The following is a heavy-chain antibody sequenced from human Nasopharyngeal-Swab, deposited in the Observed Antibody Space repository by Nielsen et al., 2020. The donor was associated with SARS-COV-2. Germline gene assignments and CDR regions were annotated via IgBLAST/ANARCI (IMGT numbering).Heavy chain of an antibody. CDR1: GFTFSSHA. CDR3: ARDLGGGYCTTTNCPGS. CDR2: IKDSGDST. V-gene: IGHV3-23*01. D-gene: IGHD2-2*01. J-gene: IGHJ1*01. Sequence: GGSLRLSCAASGFTFSSHAMSWVRQAPGKGLEWVSGIKDSGDSTYYADSVKGRFTISRDNSKNTLYLQMNSLRVEDTAVYYCARDLGGGYCTTTNCPGSWGQGTLVTVSS.